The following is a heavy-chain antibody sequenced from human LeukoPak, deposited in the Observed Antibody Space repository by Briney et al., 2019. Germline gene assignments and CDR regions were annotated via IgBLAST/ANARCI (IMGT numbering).Heavy chain of an antibody. CDR1: GGSFSGYY. Sequence: SETLSLTCAVYGGSFSGYYWSWIRQPSGKGLEWIGEINHSGSTNYNPSLKSRVTISVDTSKDQFSLKLSSVTAADTAVYYCANGYYYGMDVWGKGTTVTV. CDR3: ANGYYYGMDV. J-gene: IGHJ6*04. CDR2: INHSGST. V-gene: IGHV4-34*01.